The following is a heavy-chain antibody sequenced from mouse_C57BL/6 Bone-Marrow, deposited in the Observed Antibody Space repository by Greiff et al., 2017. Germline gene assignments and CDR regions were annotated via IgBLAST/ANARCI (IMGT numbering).Heavy chain of an antibody. Sequence: SGSELRSPGSSVKLSCKAFDSEVFPIAYMSWVRQTPGHGFEWIGGILPSIGRTIYGEKFEDKATLDAATLSNTAYLELNSLTSEDSAIYDCARGPPYSSGYLDYWGQGTTLTVSS. CDR2: ILPSIGRT. CDR3: ARGPPYSSGYLDY. D-gene: IGHD3-2*02. CDR1: DSEVFPIAY. V-gene: IGHV15-2*01. J-gene: IGHJ2*01.